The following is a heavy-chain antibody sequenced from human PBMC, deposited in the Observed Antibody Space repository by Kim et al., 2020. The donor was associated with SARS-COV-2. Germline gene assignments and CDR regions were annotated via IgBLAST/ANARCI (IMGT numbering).Heavy chain of an antibody. CDR3: ARDGYGDYPYYYYGMDV. CDR2: TYYRSKWYN. J-gene: IGHJ6*02. D-gene: IGHD4-17*01. V-gene: IGHV6-1*01. CDR1: GDSVSSNSAA. Sequence: SRTLSLTCAISGDSVSSNSAAWNWIRQSPSRGLEWLGRTYYRSKWYNDYAVSVKSRITINPDTSKNQFSLQLNSVTPEDTAVYYCARDGYGDYPYYYYGMDVWGQGTTVTVSS.